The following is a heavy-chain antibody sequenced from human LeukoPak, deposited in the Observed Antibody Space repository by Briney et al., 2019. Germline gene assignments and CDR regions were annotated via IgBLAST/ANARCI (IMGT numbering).Heavy chain of an antibody. D-gene: IGHD3-10*01. Sequence: SQTLSLTCTVSGGSISSGDYYWSWLRQPPGMGLKWIGYIYYSGSTYYTPSLKSRVTISVDTSKNQFSLKLSSVTAADTAVYYCARESSGEYYFDYWGQGILVTVSS. J-gene: IGHJ4*02. CDR3: ARESSGEYYFDY. CDR1: GGSISSGDYY. V-gene: IGHV4-30-4*01. CDR2: IYYSGST.